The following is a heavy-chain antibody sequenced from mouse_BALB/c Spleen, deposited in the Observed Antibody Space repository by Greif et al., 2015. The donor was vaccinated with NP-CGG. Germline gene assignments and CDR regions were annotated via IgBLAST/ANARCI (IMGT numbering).Heavy chain of an antibody. D-gene: IGHD2-1*01. Sequence: VQGVESGAELMKPGASVKISCKATGYTFSSYWIEWVKQRPGHGLEWIGEILPGSGSTNYNEKFKGKATFTADTSSNTAYMQLSSLTSEDSAVYYCARYGNYWYFDVWGAGTTVTVSS. CDR3: ARYGNYWYFDV. CDR1: GYTFSSYW. J-gene: IGHJ1*01. V-gene: IGHV1-9*01. CDR2: ILPGSGST.